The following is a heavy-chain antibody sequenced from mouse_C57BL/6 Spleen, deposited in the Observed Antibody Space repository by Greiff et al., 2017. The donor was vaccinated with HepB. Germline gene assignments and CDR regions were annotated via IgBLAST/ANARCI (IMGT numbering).Heavy chain of an antibody. J-gene: IGHJ2*01. V-gene: IGHV1-50*01. CDR3: ARSAY. Sequence: VQLQQPGAELVKPGASVKLSCKASGYTFTSYWMQWVKQRPGQGLEWIGEIDPSDSYTNYNQKFKGKATLTVDTSSSTAYMQLSSLTSEDSAVYYCARSAYWGQGTTVTVSS. CDR1: GYTFTSYW. CDR2: IDPSDSYT.